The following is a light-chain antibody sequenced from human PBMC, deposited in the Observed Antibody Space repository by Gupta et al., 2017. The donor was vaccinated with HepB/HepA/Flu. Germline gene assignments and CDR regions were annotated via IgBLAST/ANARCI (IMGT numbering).Light chain of an antibody. V-gene: IGKV4-1*01. CDR2: WAS. CDR3: QQYYSTPRT. CDR1: QSVLYSSNNNNY. J-gene: IGKJ1*01. Sequence: DIVMTQSPDSLAVSRGERATINCKSSQSVLYSSNNNNYLAWYQQKPGQPPKLLIYWASTRESGVPDRFTGSGSGTDFTLTISSLQAEDVAVYYCQQYYSTPRTFDQGTKVEIK.